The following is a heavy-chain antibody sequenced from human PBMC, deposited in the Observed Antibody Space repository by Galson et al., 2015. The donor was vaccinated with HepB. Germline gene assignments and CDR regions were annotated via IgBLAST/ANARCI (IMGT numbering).Heavy chain of an antibody. CDR3: AGEGGSTVVCSD. CDR1: GFTFSSYS. D-gene: IGHD4-23*01. J-gene: IGHJ4*02. V-gene: IGHV3-48*04. CDR2: ISSSSSTI. Sequence: SLRLSCAASGFTFSSYSMNWVRQAPGKGLEWVSSISSSSSTIYYADSVKGRFTISRDNAKNSLYLQMNSLRAEDTAVYYCAGEGGSTVVCSDWGQGTLVTVSS.